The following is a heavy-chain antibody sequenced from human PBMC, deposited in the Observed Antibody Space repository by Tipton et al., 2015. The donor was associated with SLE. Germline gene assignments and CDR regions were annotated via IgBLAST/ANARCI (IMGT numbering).Heavy chain of an antibody. CDR3: ARGGRFLEWLTY. D-gene: IGHD3-3*01. J-gene: IGHJ4*02. CDR2: IYHSGST. CDR1: GYSISSGYH. V-gene: IGHV4-38-2*01. Sequence: TLSLTCAVSGYSISSGYHWGWIRQPPGKGLEWIGSIYHSGSTNYNPSLKSRVTISVDTSKNQFSLKLSSVTAADTAVYYCARGGRFLEWLTYWGQGTLVTVSS.